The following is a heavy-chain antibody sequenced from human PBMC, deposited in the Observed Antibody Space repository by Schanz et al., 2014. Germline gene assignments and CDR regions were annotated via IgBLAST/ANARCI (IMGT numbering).Heavy chain of an antibody. CDR1: GGTFSSYA. J-gene: IGHJ4*02. V-gene: IGHV1-69*02. CDR2: IIPILGME. CDR3: ASSGAGYSSSWDFDY. Sequence: QVQLVQSGAEVKKPGSSMKVSCKASGGTFSSYAFSWVRQAPGQGLEWMGKIIPILGMENYAQKFQGRVTITADISTSTAYMELNSLTSEDTAVYYCASSGAGYSSSWDFDYWGQGTLVTVSS. D-gene: IGHD6-13*01.